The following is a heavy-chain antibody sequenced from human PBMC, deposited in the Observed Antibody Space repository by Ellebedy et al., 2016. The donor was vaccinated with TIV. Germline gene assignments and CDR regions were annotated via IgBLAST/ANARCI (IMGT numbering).Heavy chain of an antibody. J-gene: IGHJ4*02. V-gene: IGHV3-53*01. Sequence: GGSLRLSCAVSGFTISSNYMSWVRQAPGKGLEWVSIIYSAGNTYYADSAKDRFTISRDTSKNTLYLQMNSLRGEDTAVYYCARVDLGLAFHYWGRGALVTVSS. CDR1: GFTISSNY. CDR2: IYSAGNT. D-gene: IGHD1-26*01. CDR3: ARVDLGLAFHY.